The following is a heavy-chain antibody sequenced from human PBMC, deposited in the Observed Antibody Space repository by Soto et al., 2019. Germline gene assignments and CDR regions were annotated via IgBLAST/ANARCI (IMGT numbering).Heavy chain of an antibody. J-gene: IGHJ4*01. CDR2: ISWNNGGI. V-gene: IGHV3-9*01. D-gene: IGHD1-7*01. Sequence: PGGSLRLSCAASGFIFNEYAMHWVRQAPGKGLEWVSGISWNNGGIGYADAVKGRFTVSRDNAKNSVYLQMNSLTVEDTALYYCAKGKEWNYPFSFDYWGHGTLVTVSS. CDR3: AKGKEWNYPFSFDY. CDR1: GFIFNEYA.